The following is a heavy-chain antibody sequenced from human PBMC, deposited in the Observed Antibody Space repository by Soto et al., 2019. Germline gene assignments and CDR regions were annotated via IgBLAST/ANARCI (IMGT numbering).Heavy chain of an antibody. D-gene: IGHD2-15*01. CDR1: GYTFNSYE. CDR3: ARQKLSTGAYFDN. V-gene: IGHV1-8*01. CDR2: MSPNSGNT. J-gene: IGHJ4*02. Sequence: QVQLVQSGAEVKKPGASVKVSCKASGYTFNSYEINWVRQATGQGLEWLGWMSPNSGNTGYAQKFQGRVTMTRNTSISTAYMELSSLRSEDTALYYCARQKLSTGAYFDNRGQGALVTVSS.